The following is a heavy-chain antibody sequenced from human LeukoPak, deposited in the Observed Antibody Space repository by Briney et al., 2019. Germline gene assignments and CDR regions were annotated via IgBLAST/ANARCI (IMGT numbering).Heavy chain of an antibody. D-gene: IGHD6-6*01. CDR2: ISNNGGST. V-gene: IGHV3-64*01. Sequence: GGSLRLSCAASGFTFSRYSMHWVRQAPGRGLEYVSAISNNGGSTYYAKSVKGRFTISRDNSKNTLYLQMGSLRAEDVAVYYCARTSIAAREADYWGQGTLVTVSS. J-gene: IGHJ4*02. CDR3: ARTSIAAREADY. CDR1: GFTFSRYS.